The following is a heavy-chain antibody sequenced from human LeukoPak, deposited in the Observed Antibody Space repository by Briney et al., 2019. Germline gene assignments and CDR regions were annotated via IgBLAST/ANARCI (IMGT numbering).Heavy chain of an antibody. CDR2: IYYSGST. V-gene: IGHV4-39*01. CDR1: GGSISSSSYY. CDR3: ARQDNYDFWSGYYMNPPVYFDY. Sequence: ASETLSLTCSVSGGSISSSSYYWGWIRQPPGKGLEWIGSIYYSGSTYYNPSLKSRVTIFVDTSRNQFSLKLSSVTAADTAVYYCARQDNYDFWSGYYMNPPVYFDYWGQGTLVTVSS. J-gene: IGHJ4*02. D-gene: IGHD3-3*01.